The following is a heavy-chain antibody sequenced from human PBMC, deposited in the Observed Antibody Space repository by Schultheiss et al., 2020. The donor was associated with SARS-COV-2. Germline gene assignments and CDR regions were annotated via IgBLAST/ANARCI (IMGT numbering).Heavy chain of an antibody. Sequence: GGSLRLSCAASGFTVSSNYMSWVRQAPGKGLEWVANIKQDGSEKYYVDSVKGRFTISRDNAKNSLYLQMNSLRAEDTAVYYCAKGPINHGMDVWGQGTTVTVSS. V-gene: IGHV3-7*01. CDR1: GFTVSSNY. J-gene: IGHJ6*02. CDR2: IKQDGSEK. CDR3: AKGPINHGMDV.